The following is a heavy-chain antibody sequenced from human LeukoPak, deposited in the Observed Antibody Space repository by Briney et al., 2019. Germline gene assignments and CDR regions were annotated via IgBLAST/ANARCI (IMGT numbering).Heavy chain of an antibody. CDR1: GGSISSHY. CDR2: IHYTGST. V-gene: IGHV4-59*11. D-gene: IGHD2-15*01. CDR3: AREGYCSGGSCYSLYFDY. Sequence: SETLSLTCTVSGGSISSHYWNWIRQPPGKGLEWNGYIHYTGSTNYNPSLKSRVTISVDTSKNQFSLKLSSVTAADTAVYYCAREGYCSGGSCYSLYFDYWGQGTLVTVSS. J-gene: IGHJ4*02.